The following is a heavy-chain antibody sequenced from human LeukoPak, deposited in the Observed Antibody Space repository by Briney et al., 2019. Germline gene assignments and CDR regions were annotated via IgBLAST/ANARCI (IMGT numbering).Heavy chain of an antibody. CDR3: ARPSYYDSSGLFHY. J-gene: IGHJ4*02. D-gene: IGHD3-22*01. V-gene: IGHV3-23*01. CDR1: GFTFGSYA. Sequence: SGGSLRLSCAASGFTFGSYAMSWVRQAPGKGLEWVSAVSGSGGSTYYTDSVKGRFTISRDNSKNTLCLQMNSLRAEDTAVYYCARPSYYDSSGLFHYWGQGTLVTVSS. CDR2: VSGSGGST.